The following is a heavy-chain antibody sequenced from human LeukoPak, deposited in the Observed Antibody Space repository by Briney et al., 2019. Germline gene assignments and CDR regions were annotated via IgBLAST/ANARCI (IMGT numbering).Heavy chain of an antibody. J-gene: IGHJ4*02. Sequence: GGSLRLSCAASGFTLSSHSMNWVRQAPGKGLEWVSSISSSSSYFYYADSVKGRFTIPRDNAKNSLYLQMNSLRAEDTAMYYCARDRVSWHYFDYWGQGTLLTVSS. V-gene: IGHV3-21*04. D-gene: IGHD5/OR15-5a*01. CDR2: ISSSSSYF. CDR3: ARDRVSWHYFDY. CDR1: GFTLSSHS.